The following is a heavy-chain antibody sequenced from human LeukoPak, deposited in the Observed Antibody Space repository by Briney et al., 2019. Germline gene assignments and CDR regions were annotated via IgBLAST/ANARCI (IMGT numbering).Heavy chain of an antibody. Sequence: GGSLRLSCAASGFNFGTYSMNWVRQAPGKGLGWVSHISSSSTSKYYADSVKGRFTISRDNAKNSLFLQMNSLRDEDTAVYYCARDKDYVNYPFDYWGQGTLVTVSS. D-gene: IGHD4-11*01. CDR3: ARDKDYVNYPFDY. CDR2: ISSSSTSK. CDR1: GFNFGTYS. V-gene: IGHV3-48*02. J-gene: IGHJ4*02.